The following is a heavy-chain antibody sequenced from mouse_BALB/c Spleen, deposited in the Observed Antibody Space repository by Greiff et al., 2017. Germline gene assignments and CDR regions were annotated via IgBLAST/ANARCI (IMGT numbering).Heavy chain of an antibody. Sequence: EVHLVESGGGLVKPGGSLKLSCAASGFTFSDYYMYWVRQTPEKRLEWVATISDGGSYTYYPDTVTGRFTISRDNAKNTLYLEMSSLRSEDTAMYYCASPDYWGQGTSVTVSS. CDR3: ASPDY. CDR2: ISDGGSYT. J-gene: IGHJ4*01. CDR1: GFTFSDYY. V-gene: IGHV5-4*02.